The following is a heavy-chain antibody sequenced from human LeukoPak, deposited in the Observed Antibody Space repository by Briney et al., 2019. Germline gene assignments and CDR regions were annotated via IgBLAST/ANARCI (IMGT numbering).Heavy chain of an antibody. CDR3: ARDTRSYDSSGYYFFDF. CDR1: GASIRSYY. CDR2: INYSGST. J-gene: IGHJ4*02. Sequence: SETLSLTCTVSGASIRSYYWNWLRQPPGKGLEWFGYINYSGSTNSNPSLKSRATISMDTSKHHFSLKLSSVTAADTAVYYCARDTRSYDSSGYYFFDFWGQGTLVTVSS. D-gene: IGHD3-22*01. V-gene: IGHV4-59*01.